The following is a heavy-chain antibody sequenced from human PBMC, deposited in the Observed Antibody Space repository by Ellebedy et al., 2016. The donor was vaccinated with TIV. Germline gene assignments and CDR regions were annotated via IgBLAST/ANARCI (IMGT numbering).Heavy chain of an antibody. CDR3: ARDDQWGTVPPYYYGMDV. CDR2: ISSSSSTI. D-gene: IGHD3-16*01. V-gene: IGHV3-48*02. J-gene: IGHJ6*02. Sequence: GESLKISCAASGFTFSSYSMNWVRQAPGKGLEWVSYISSSSSTIYYADSVKGRFTISRDNAKNSLYLQMNSLRDEDTAVYYCARDDQWGTVPPYYYGMDVWGQGTTVTVSS. CDR1: GFTFSSYS.